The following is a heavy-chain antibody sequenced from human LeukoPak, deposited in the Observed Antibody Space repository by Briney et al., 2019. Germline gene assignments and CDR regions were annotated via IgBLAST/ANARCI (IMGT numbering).Heavy chain of an antibody. V-gene: IGHV4-34*01. CDR3: ARHPPEDYYGSGSYGAGRPNWFDP. CDR1: GGSFSGYY. Sequence: PSETLSLTCAVYGGSFSGYYWSWIRQPPGKGLEWIGEINHSGSTNYNPSLKSRVTISVDTSKNQFSLKLSSVTAADTAVYYCARHPPEDYYGSGSYGAGRPNWFDPWGQGTLVTVSS. J-gene: IGHJ5*02. D-gene: IGHD3-10*01. CDR2: INHSGST.